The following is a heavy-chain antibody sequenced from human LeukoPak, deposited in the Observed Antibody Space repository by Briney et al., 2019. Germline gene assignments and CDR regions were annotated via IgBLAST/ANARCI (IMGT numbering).Heavy chain of an antibody. Sequence: SETLSLTCAVYGGSFSGYYWSWIRQPPGKGLEWIGEINHSGSTNYNPSPKSRVTISVDTSKNQFSLKLSSVTAADTAVYYCARGVAAAGTNGYYYGMDVWGQGTTVTVSS. V-gene: IGHV4-34*01. J-gene: IGHJ6*02. CDR3: ARGVAAAGTNGYYYGMDV. CDR2: INHSGST. CDR1: GGSFSGYY. D-gene: IGHD6-13*01.